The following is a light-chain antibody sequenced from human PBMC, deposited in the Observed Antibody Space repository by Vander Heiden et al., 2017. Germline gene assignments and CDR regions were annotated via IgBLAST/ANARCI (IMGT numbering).Light chain of an antibody. Sequence: DIQMPHSPPTLSTSVEDRVTISCRPSQTIHKWLAWYQQKPGKAPELLIYGASTLQSGVPSRFSGARSGTEFTLTISSLQPDDFAAYYCQQYYTFPLTFGRGTKVDI. J-gene: IGKJ1*01. CDR2: GAS. CDR3: QQYYTFPLT. CDR1: QTIHKW. V-gene: IGKV1-5*01.